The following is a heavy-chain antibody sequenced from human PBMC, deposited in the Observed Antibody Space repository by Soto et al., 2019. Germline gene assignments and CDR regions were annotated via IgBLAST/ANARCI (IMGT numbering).Heavy chain of an antibody. D-gene: IGHD3-3*01. CDR1: GGTFSSYT. V-gene: IGHV1-69*04. Sequence: SVKVSCKASGGTFSSYTISWVRQAPGQGLEWMGRIIPILGIANYAQKFQGRVTITADKSTSTAYMELSSLRSEDTAVYYCARDGEDYDFWSGYYSTLDYWGQGTLVTVSS. CDR2: IIPILGIA. J-gene: IGHJ4*02. CDR3: ARDGEDYDFWSGYYSTLDY.